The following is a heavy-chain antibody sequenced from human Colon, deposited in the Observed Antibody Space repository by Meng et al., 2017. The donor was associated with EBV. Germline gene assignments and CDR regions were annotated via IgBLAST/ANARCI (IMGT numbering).Heavy chain of an antibody. J-gene: IGHJ4*02. Sequence: VSARVGVVLLRRSLVLSVEAFGFCFSGLAMHWGRQAPGKGLEWVALTSYDETDKYYADSVKGRFIISRDNSNNTLSLQMNSLRAEDSAVYYCARGGGSRSWSFDYWGQGTLVTVSS. CDR3: ARGGGSRSWSFDY. D-gene: IGHD6-13*01. CDR1: GFCFSGLA. CDR2: TSYDETDK. V-gene: IGHV3-30-3*01.